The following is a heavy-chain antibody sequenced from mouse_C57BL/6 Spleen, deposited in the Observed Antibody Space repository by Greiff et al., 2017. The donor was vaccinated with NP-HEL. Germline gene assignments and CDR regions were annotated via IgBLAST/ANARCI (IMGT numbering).Heavy chain of an antibody. CDR2: ISGGGGNT. Sequence: EVMLVESGGGLVKPGGSLKLSCAASGFTFSSYTMSWVRQTPEKRLEWVATISGGGGNTYYPDSVKGRFTISRDNAKNTLYLQMSSLRSEDTALYYCAREDYDYDAFDYWGQGTTLTVSS. D-gene: IGHD2-4*01. CDR3: AREDYDYDAFDY. V-gene: IGHV5-9*01. J-gene: IGHJ2*01. CDR1: GFTFSSYT.